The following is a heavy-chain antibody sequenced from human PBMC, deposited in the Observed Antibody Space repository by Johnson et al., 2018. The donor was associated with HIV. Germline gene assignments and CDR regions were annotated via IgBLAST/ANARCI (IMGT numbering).Heavy chain of an antibody. CDR3: AKTLSADDAFDI. J-gene: IGHJ3*02. CDR2: IISSGSI. V-gene: IGHV3-11*01. D-gene: IGHD2/OR15-2a*01. Sequence: QVQLVESGGGLVKPGGSLRLSCAASGFTFSDYYMNWIRQAPGKGLEWISSIISSGSIGYADSVKGRFTISRDNAKNSLYLQMNSLRAEDTALYYCAKTLSADDAFDIWGQGTMVTVSS. CDR1: GFTFSDYY.